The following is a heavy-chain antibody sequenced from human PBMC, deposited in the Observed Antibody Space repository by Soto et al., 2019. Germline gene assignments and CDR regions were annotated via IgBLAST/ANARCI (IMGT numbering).Heavy chain of an antibody. CDR1: GGSINYNSYL. CDR2: IFYTGTT. J-gene: IGHJ4*02. D-gene: IGHD2-2*01. V-gene: IGHV4-39*02. CDR3: ARLVVVAPVANV. Sequence: QLQLQESGPGLVKPSETLSLTCSVSGGSINYNSYLWVWIRQPPGQGLEWIGSIFYTGTTFYNPSLESRVTMSVDTSKNSFSLHLTSVTAADTAVYFCARLVVVAPVANVWGQGTLVTVSS.